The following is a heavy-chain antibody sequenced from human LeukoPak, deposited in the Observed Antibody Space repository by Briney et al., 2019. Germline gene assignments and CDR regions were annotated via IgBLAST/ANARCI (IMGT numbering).Heavy chain of an antibody. Sequence: SETLSLTCAVYGGSFSGYYWSWIRQPPGKGLEWIGEINHSGSTNYNPSLKSRVTISVDTSKNQSSLKLSSVTAADTAVYYCARRAVSGSYSSYFDYWGQGTLVTVSS. J-gene: IGHJ4*02. D-gene: IGHD1-26*01. CDR1: GGSFSGYY. CDR2: INHSGST. V-gene: IGHV4-34*01. CDR3: ARRAVSGSYSSYFDY.